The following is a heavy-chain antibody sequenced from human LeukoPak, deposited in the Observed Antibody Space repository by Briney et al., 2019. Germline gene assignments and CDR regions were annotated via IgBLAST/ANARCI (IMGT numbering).Heavy chain of an antibody. CDR3: ARVDNWGYYDSSGYYGAFDI. Sequence: GGSLRLSCAASGFTFSSYGMHWVRQAPGKGLEWVAVIWYDGSNKYYADSVKGRFTISRDNSKNTLYLQMNSLRAEDTAVYYCARVDNWGYYDSSGYYGAFDIWGQGTMVTVSS. CDR2: IWYDGSNK. CDR1: GFTFSSYG. D-gene: IGHD3-22*01. J-gene: IGHJ3*02. V-gene: IGHV3-33*01.